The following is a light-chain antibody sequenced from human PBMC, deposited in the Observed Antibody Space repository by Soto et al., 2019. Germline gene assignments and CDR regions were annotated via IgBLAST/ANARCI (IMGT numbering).Light chain of an antibody. J-gene: IGKJ1*01. CDR2: DAS. CDR3: QEYDNWPLWT. CDR1: QSVSSSY. V-gene: IGKV3-15*01. Sequence: PGERVTLSCRASQSVSSSYLTWYQQKPGQAPRLLIYDASTRATGIPARFSGSGSGTEFTLTINSLQSEDFALYYCQEYDNWPLWTFGQGTKVDIK.